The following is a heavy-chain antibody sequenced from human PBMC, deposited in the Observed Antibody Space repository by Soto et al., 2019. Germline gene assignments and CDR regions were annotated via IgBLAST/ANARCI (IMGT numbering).Heavy chain of an antibody. J-gene: IGHJ6*01. Sequence: PSETLCIACTFSDGSGDIDDFDWTWIRQPPGKAMAWIGYICNSGGSNYNPSLKSRVTIPEDTSKNQFSLKLNSVTAADTAVYYCARAPPPEAVAGTAYYFGLDVWGPGTAVTGSS. D-gene: IGHD6-19*01. CDR3: ARAPPPEAVAGTAYYFGLDV. CDR2: ICNSGGS. CDR1: DGSGDIDDFD. V-gene: IGHV4-61*08.